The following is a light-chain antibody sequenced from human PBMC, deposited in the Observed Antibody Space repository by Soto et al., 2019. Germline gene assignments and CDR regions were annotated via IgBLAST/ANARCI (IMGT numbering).Light chain of an antibody. CDR3: QQYFTTPFT. J-gene: IGKJ3*01. Sequence: DIAMTQSPDSLAVSLGETAAINCKSSQSVLYSSNNKNYLAWYQQKPGQPPKLLIYWASTRESGVPDRFSGSGSETDFTLTISSLQAEDVAVYYCQQYFTTPFTFGPGTKVDIK. CDR2: WAS. CDR1: QSVLYSSNNKNY. V-gene: IGKV4-1*01.